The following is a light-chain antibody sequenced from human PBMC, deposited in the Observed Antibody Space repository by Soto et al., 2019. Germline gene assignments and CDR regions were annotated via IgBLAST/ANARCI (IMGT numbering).Light chain of an antibody. Sequence: IQLTQSPSFLSASEGDRVTVTCRASQGISNYLAWYQQKPGKAPKLLINVASTLQSGVPSRFSGSGSGTEFTLTISSLQTEDSATYYCQQFNSFPRTFGQGTKVEIK. CDR2: VAS. CDR1: QGISNY. J-gene: IGKJ1*01. CDR3: QQFNSFPRT. V-gene: IGKV1-9*01.